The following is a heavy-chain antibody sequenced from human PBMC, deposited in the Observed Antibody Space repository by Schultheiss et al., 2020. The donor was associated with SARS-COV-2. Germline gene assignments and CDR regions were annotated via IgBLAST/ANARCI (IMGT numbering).Heavy chain of an antibody. CDR3: ARGPRKAAAGTRLGLDYGMDV. Sequence: SETLSLTCTVSGGSISSYYWNWIRQPPGKGLEWIGSIYHSGSTYYNPSLKSRVTISVDTSKNQFSLKLSSVTAADTAVYYCARGPRKAAAGTRLGLDYGMDVWGQGTTVTVSS. D-gene: IGHD6-13*01. CDR2: IYHSGST. J-gene: IGHJ6*02. V-gene: IGHV4-59*12. CDR1: GGSISSYY.